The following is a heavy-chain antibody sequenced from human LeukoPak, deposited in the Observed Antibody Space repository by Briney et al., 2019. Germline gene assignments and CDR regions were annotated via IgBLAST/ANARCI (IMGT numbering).Heavy chain of an antibody. D-gene: IGHD2-2*02. V-gene: IGHV1-69*05. CDR3: ARCLGYCSSTSCYSPFDY. CDR2: IIPIFGTA. Sequence: GASVKVSCKASGGTFSSYAISWVRQAPGQGLEWMGGIIPIFGTANYAQKFQGRVTITTDESTSTAYMELSSLRSEDTAVYYCARCLGYCSSTSCYSPFDYWGQGTLVTVSS. CDR1: GGTFSSYA. J-gene: IGHJ4*02.